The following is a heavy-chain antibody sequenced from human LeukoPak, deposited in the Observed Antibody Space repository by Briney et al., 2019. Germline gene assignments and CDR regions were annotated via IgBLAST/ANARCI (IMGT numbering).Heavy chain of an antibody. CDR3: ARGPMVRTNLFDY. Sequence: GGSLRLSCAASGFTLSSYWMHWVRQAPGKGLVWVSRINSDGSRTSYADSVKGRFTISRDNAKNTLYLQMNGLRAEDTAVYYCARGPMVRTNLFDYWGQGTLVTVSS. J-gene: IGHJ4*02. V-gene: IGHV3-74*01. D-gene: IGHD3-10*01. CDR1: GFTLSSYW. CDR2: INSDGSRT.